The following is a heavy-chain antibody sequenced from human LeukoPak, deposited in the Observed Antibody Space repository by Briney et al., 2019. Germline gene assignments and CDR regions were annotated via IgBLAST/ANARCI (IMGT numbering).Heavy chain of an antibody. CDR2: ISGSGGST. D-gene: IGHD2/OR15-2a*01. Sequence: GGSLRLSCAASGFTFSSYAMSWVRQAPGKGLEWVSAISGSGGSTYYADSVKGRFTISRDNSKNTLYLQMNSLRAEDTAVYYCAKSGVGRTVLRLHWFDPWGQGTLVTVSS. CDR3: AKSGVGRTVLRLHWFDP. CDR1: GFTFSSYA. V-gene: IGHV3-23*01. J-gene: IGHJ5*02.